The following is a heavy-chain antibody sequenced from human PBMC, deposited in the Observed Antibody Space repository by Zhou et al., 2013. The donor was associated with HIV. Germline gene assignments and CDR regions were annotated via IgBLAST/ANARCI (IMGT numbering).Heavy chain of an antibody. CDR3: ARDMVGATAGDY. CDR1: GYTFTDYG. D-gene: IGHD1-26*01. Sequence: QVQLVQSGVEVMRPGASVKVSCKASGYTFTDYGISWVRQAPGQGPEWMGWRSTFNEYKNSAQKFRGRLTMTTDKSTRTVYMELRSLTSDDTAVYYCARDMVGATAGDYWGQGTLVIVSS. CDR2: RSTFNEYK. J-gene: IGHJ4*02. V-gene: IGHV1-18*01.